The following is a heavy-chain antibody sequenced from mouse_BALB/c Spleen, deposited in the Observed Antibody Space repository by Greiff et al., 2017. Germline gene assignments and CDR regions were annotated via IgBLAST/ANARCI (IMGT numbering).Heavy chain of an antibody. Sequence: EVQLQQSGAELVKPGASVKLSCTASGFNIKDTYMHWVKQRPEQGLEWIGRIDPANGNTKYDPKFQGKATITADTSSNTAYLQLSSLTSEDTAVYYCARYDYYAWFAYWGQGTLVTVSA. CDR3: ARYDYYAWFAY. J-gene: IGHJ3*01. D-gene: IGHD1-1*01. CDR2: IDPANGNT. V-gene: IGHV14-3*02. CDR1: GFNIKDTY.